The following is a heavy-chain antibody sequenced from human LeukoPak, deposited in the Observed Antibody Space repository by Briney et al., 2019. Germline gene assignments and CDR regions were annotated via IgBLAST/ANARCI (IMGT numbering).Heavy chain of an antibody. J-gene: IGHJ6*02. D-gene: IGHD3-10*01. CDR1: GYTFTSYA. CDR2: INAGNGNT. CDR3: ARDRGDSRMDV. Sequence: ASVKVSCKASGYTFTSYAMHWVRQAPGQRLEWMGWINAGNGNTKYSQKFQGRVTMTTDTSTSTAYMDLRSLRSDDTAVYYCARDRGDSRMDVWGQGTTVIVSS. V-gene: IGHV1-3*01.